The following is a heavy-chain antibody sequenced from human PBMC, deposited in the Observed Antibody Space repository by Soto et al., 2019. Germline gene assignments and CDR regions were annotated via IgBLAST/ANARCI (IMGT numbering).Heavy chain of an antibody. J-gene: IGHJ4*02. CDR1: GFTFSSYG. CDR2: IWYDGSNK. CDR3: ARDWTAKVRGFDY. V-gene: IGHV3-33*01. D-gene: IGHD3-10*01. Sequence: QVQLVESGGGVVQPGRSLRLSCAASGFTFSSYGMHWVRQAPGKGLEWVAVIWYDGSNKYYADSVKGRFTISRDNSENTLYLQMNSLRAEDTAVYYCARDWTAKVRGFDYWGQGTLVTVSS.